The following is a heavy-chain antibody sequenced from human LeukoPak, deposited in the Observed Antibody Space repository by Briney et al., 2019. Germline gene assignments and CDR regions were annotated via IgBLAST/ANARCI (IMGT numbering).Heavy chain of an antibody. CDR3: ADTYGL. CDR1: GGSISSSNW. CDR2: INHSGST. Sequence: SETLSLTCAVSGGSISSSNWWSWVRQPPGKGLEWIGEINHSGSTNYNPSLKSRVTISVDTSKNQFSLKLSSVTAADTAVYYCADTYGLWGQGTLVTVSS. V-gene: IGHV4-4*02. D-gene: IGHD4-17*01. J-gene: IGHJ4*02.